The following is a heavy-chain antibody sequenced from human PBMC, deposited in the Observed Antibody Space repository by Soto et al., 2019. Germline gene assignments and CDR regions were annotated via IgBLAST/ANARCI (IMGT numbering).Heavy chain of an antibody. CDR1: GGSISSNKYY. Sequence: QLQLQESGPGLVKSLETLSLTCTVSGGSISSNKYYWGWIRQPPGKGLEWIGSIFFTGSTYHNPSLKSRVAISLDTSKSQFSLRLTSVTAADTAVYYCARKSVDYHSSRWHYNWFDPWGQGALVSVSS. J-gene: IGHJ5*02. CDR3: ARKSVDYHSSRWHYNWFDP. D-gene: IGHD6-13*01. V-gene: IGHV4-39*01. CDR2: IFFTGST.